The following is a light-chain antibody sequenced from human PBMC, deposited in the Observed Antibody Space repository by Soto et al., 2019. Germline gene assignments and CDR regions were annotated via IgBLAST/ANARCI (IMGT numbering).Light chain of an antibody. Sequence: EIVLTQSPATLSLSPGERATLSCRASPSVSNYVAWYQQKPGQAPKLVIYQASNRAAGIPARFSGSGSGTDFTLTISSLEPEDFAVYYGQQRSEWPPVLFGPGTRVEIK. V-gene: IGKV3-11*01. CDR1: PSVSNY. J-gene: IGKJ3*01. CDR2: QAS. CDR3: QQRSEWPPVL.